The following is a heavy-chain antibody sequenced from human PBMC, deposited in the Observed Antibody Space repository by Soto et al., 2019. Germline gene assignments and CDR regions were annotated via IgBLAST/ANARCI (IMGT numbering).Heavy chain of an antibody. J-gene: IGHJ4*02. CDR1: GGSISSYY. CDR2: IYYSGST. Sequence: SETLSLTCTVSGGSISSYYWSWIRQPPGKGLEWIGYIYYSGSTNYNPSLKSRVTISVDTSKNQFSLKLSSVTAADTAVYYCARAGMLTYDFWSGYYFDYWGQGTLVTVSS. D-gene: IGHD3-3*01. CDR3: ARAGMLTYDFWSGYYFDY. V-gene: IGHV4-59*01.